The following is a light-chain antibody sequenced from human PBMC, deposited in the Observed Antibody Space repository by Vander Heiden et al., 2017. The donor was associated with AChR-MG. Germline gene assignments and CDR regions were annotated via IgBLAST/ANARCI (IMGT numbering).Light chain of an antibody. J-gene: IGLJ2*01. V-gene: IGLV2-23*02. CDR2: DVI. CDR1: SSDVGSYNL. Sequence: QSALTQPASVSGSPGQSITISCTGTSSDVGSYNLVSWYQHHPGKAPKLIIYDVIKRPSGVSNRFSGSKSGNTASLTISGLQAEDEADYHCCSYAGGRTSVVFGGGTKLTVL. CDR3: CSYAGGRTSVV.